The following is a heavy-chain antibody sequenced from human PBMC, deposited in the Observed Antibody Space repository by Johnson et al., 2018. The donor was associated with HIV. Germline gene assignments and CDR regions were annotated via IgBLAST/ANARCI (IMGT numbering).Heavy chain of an antibody. D-gene: IGHD2-8*02. J-gene: IGHJ3*02. CDR2: ISYDGSNK. CDR1: GLTFSNYA. CDR3: ARDQTGVTTI. Sequence: QMLLVESGGGLVQPGGSLRLSCAASGLTFSNYAMSLVRQGPGKGLEWVAVISYDGSNKYYADSVKGRFTISRDNSKNTLYLQMNSLRAEDTAVYYCARDQTGVTTIWGQGTMVTVSS. V-gene: IGHV3-30-3*01.